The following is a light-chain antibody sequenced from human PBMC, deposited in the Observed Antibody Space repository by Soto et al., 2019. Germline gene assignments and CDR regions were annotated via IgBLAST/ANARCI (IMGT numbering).Light chain of an antibody. CDR2: WAS. CDR1: QSALYSSNNKNY. Sequence: DIVMTQSPDSLAVSLGERATINCKSSQSALYSSNNKNYLAWYQQKPGQPPKLLIYWASTRESGVPDRFSGSWSGSDFTLTGSSLQAEDVAVYYCQQYYDAPQNFGQGTKVEIK. CDR3: QQYYDAPQN. J-gene: IGKJ1*01. V-gene: IGKV4-1*01.